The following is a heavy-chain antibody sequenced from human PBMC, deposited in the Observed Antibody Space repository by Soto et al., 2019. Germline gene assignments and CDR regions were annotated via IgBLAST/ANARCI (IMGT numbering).Heavy chain of an antibody. J-gene: IGHJ4*02. D-gene: IGHD3-3*01. CDR2: IYYSGST. CDR3: ARGLSNFWSGYHFDY. Sequence: SETLSLTCTVSGGSISSYYWSWIRQPPGKGLEWIGYIYYSGSTNYNPSLKSRVTISVDTSKNQFSLKLSSVTAADTAVYYCARGLSNFWSGYHFDYWGQGTLVTVSS. CDR1: GGSISSYY. V-gene: IGHV4-59*01.